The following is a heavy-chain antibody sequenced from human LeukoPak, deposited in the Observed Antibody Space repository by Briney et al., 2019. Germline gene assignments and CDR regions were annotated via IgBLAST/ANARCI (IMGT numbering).Heavy chain of an antibody. CDR1: GFTFSGYS. D-gene: IGHD2-2*02. Sequence: GGSLRLSCAASGFTFSGYSMNWVRQAPGKGLEWVSSISSSSSYIYYADSVKGRFTISRDNAKSSLYLQMNSLRAEDTAVYYCARTHCSSASCYSHNWFDPWGQGTLVTVSS. CDR2: ISSSSSYI. J-gene: IGHJ5*02. CDR3: ARTHCSSASCYSHNWFDP. V-gene: IGHV3-21*01.